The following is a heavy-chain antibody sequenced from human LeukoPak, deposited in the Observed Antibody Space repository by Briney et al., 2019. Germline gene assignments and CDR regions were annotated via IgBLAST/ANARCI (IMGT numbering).Heavy chain of an antibody. J-gene: IGHJ3*02. Sequence: SGPTLVNPTQTLTLTCTFSGFSLITSGVGVGWIRQPPGEALECLALIYWNDYKRYSPSLKSRLTITKDTSKNQVVLILTNMDPVDTATYYCAHRLPSGGSYDAFDIWGQGTMVTVSS. CDR2: IYWNDYK. CDR3: AHRLPSGGSYDAFDI. V-gene: IGHV2-5*01. D-gene: IGHD1-26*01. CDR1: GFSLITSGVG.